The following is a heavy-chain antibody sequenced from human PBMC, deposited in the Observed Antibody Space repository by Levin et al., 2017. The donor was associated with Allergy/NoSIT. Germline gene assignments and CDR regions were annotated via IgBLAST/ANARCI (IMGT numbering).Heavy chain of an antibody. CDR1: GGTFSSYA. D-gene: IGHD1-26*01. J-gene: IGHJ4*02. V-gene: IGHV1-69*13. CDR3: ARDGDSGSYSFDY. CDR2: IIPIFGTA. Sequence: SVKVSCKASGGTFSSYAISWVRQAPGQGLEWMGGIIPIFGTANYAQKFQGRVTITADESTSTAYMELSSLRSEDTAVYYCARDGDSGSYSFDYWGQGTLVTVSS.